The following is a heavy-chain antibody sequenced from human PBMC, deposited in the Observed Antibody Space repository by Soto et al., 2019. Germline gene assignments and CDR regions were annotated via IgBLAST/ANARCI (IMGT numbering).Heavy chain of an antibody. J-gene: IGHJ6*02. CDR3: ARDQYYDFWSGRPYSYYGMDV. CDR2: ISYDGSKK. Sequence: QVQLVESGGGVVQPGRSLRLSCAAFGFTFSDYAIHWVRQAPGKGLEWVAVISYDGSKKYYSDSVKGRFTISRDTSKKTLYLNMNSLRAEDTAVYYCARDQYYDFWSGRPYSYYGMDVWGQGTTVIVSS. V-gene: IGHV3-30*01. CDR1: GFTFSDYA. D-gene: IGHD3-3*01.